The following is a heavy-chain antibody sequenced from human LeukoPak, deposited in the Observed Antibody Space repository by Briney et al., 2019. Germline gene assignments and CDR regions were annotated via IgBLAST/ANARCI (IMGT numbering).Heavy chain of an antibody. CDR3: ARDSSGWDYYYYGMDV. CDR1: GGTFSSYA. Sequence: SVKVSCTASGGTFSSYAISWVRQAPGQGLEWMGGIIPIFGTANYAQKFQGRVTITADESTSTAYMELSSLRPEDTAVYYCARDSSGWDYYYYGMDVWGQGTTVTVSS. CDR2: IIPIFGTA. V-gene: IGHV1-69*13. J-gene: IGHJ6*02. D-gene: IGHD6-19*01.